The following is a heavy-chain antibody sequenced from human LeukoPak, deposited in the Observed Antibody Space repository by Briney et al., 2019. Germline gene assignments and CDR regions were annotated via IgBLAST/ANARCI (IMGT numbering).Heavy chain of an antibody. CDR1: GYTFTGYY. J-gene: IGHJ4*02. D-gene: IGHD3-22*01. CDR2: INPNSGGT. Sequence: ASVKVSCKASGYTFTGYYMHKVRQAPGQGLEWMGRINPNSGGTNYAQKFQGRVTMTRDTSISTAYMELSRLRSDDTAVYYCARLPLTYYYDSSGYPDDYWGQGTLVTVSS. CDR3: ARLPLTYYYDSSGYPDDY. V-gene: IGHV1-2*06.